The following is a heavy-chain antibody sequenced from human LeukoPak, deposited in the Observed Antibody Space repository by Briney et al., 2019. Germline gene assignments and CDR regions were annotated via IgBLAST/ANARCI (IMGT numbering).Heavy chain of an antibody. CDR1: GFTFSSYS. V-gene: IGHV3-21*01. CDR2: ISSSSSYI. CDR3: AREGSVVTLDYYYYMDV. D-gene: IGHD4-23*01. Sequence: GGSLRLSCAASGFTFSSYSMNWVRQAPGKGLEWVSSISSSSSYIYYADSVKGRFTISRDNAKNSLYLQMNSLRAEDTAVYYCAREGSVVTLDYYYYMDVWGKGTTVTVSS. J-gene: IGHJ6*03.